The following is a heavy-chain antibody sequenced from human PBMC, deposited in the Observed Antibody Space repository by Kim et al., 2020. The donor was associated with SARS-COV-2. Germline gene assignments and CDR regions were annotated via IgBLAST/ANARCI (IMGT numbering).Heavy chain of an antibody. Sequence: GGSLRLSCTASGFTFGDYAMSWVRQAPGKGLEWVGFIRSKAYGGTTEYAASVKGRFTISRDDSKSIAYLQMNSLKTEDTAVYYCTRHYDILTGYLRAFDYWGQGTLVTVSS. CDR3: TRHYDILTGYLRAFDY. J-gene: IGHJ4*02. CDR2: IRSKAYGGTT. CDR1: GFTFGDYA. V-gene: IGHV3-49*04. D-gene: IGHD3-9*01.